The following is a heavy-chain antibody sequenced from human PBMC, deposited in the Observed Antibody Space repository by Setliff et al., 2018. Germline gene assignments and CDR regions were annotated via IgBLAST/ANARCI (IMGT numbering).Heavy chain of an antibody. J-gene: IGHJ6*03. CDR1: GYSISSGYI. D-gene: IGHD6-19*01. V-gene: IGHV4-38-2*02. CDR3: AREQWLDPPGYYYMDV. CDR2: IGHTGSI. Sequence: PSETLSLTCTVSGYSISSGYIWGWIRQPPGKGLEWVGNIGHTGSINYNPSLKSRLTISRDTSKNQVSLKLNSVTATDTAVYYCAREQWLDPPGYYYMDVWAKGTTVTSP.